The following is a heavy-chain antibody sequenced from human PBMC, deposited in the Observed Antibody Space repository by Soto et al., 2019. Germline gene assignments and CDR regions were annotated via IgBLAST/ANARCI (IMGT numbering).Heavy chain of an antibody. CDR1: GYRFSSQW. CDR3: ARHGKSSVITKTYGMDV. J-gene: IGHJ6*02. V-gene: IGHV5-10-1*01. CDR2: IDPSDSYT. D-gene: IGHD1-1*01. Sequence: GESLKIACNGSGYRFSSQWISWVRQMPGKGLEWMGRIDPSDSYTSYSPSFQGHVTISTDNSISTAYLQWSSLKASDTAMYYCARHGKSSVITKTYGMDVWAQGTTVTVSS.